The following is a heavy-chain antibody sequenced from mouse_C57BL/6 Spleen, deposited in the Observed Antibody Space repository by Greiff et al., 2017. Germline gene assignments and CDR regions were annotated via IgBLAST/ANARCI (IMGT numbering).Heavy chain of an antibody. Sequence: EVQLQESGGGLVKPGGSLKLSCAASGFTFSDYGMHWVRQAPEKGLEWVAYISRGSSTIYYADTVKGRFTISRDNAKNTLFLQMTSLRSEDTAMYYCARPKLGQFDYWGQGTTLTVSS. D-gene: IGHD4-1*01. V-gene: IGHV5-17*01. CDR3: ARPKLGQFDY. J-gene: IGHJ2*01. CDR2: ISRGSSTI. CDR1: GFTFSDYG.